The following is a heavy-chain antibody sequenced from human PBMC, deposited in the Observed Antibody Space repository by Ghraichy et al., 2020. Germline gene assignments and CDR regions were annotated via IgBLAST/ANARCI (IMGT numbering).Heavy chain of an antibody. D-gene: IGHD2-2*01. Sequence: GGSLRLSCAASGFTFSSYGMHWVRQAPGKGLEWVAVIWYDGSNKYYADSVKGRFTISRDNSKNTLYLQMNSLRAEDTAVYYCAREVDCSSTSCQDYYYGMDVWGQGTTVTVSS. CDR2: IWYDGSNK. J-gene: IGHJ6*02. CDR1: GFTFSSYG. CDR3: AREVDCSSTSCQDYYYGMDV. V-gene: IGHV3-33*01.